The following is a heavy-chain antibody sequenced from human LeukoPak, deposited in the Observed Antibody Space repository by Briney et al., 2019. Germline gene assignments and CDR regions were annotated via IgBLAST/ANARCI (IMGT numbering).Heavy chain of an antibody. CDR3: AELGITMIGGV. J-gene: IGHJ6*04. Sequence: GGSLRLSCAASGFTFSSYSMNWVRQAPGKGLERVSCISGSSSYIYSADSVKGRFTISRDNAKNSLYLQMNSLRAEDTAVYYCAELGITMIGGVWGKGTTVTISS. CDR2: ISGSSSYI. D-gene: IGHD3-10*02. V-gene: IGHV3-21*01. CDR1: GFTFSSYS.